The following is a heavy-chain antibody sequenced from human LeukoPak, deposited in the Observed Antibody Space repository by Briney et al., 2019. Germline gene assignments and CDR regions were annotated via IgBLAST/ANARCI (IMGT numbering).Heavy chain of an antibody. CDR1: GFTFNIYA. D-gene: IGHD5-24*01. V-gene: IGHV3-23*01. CDR2: IGGSGGST. J-gene: IGHJ4*02. CDR3: AKYGDGYSYFFDY. Sequence: GGSLRLSCAASGFTFNIYAMSWVRQAPGKGLEWVSGIGGSGGSTYYADSVKGLFTISRDNSKNTLYLQMNSLRAEDTAVYYCAKYGDGYSYFFDYWGQGALVTVSS.